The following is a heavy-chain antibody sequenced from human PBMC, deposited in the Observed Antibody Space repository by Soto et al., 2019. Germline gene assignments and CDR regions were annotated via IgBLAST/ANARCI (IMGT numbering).Heavy chain of an antibody. V-gene: IGHV1-8*01. CDR3: ARRAETNGWKGFGADKYYFDF. CDR2: MNPSTGNS. CDR1: GYTFTSYD. J-gene: IGHJ4*02. D-gene: IGHD3-3*01. Sequence: ASVKVSCKASGYTFTSYDIYWVRQATVQGLEWMGWMNPSTGNSGYAQKFKGRVTMTSDNSIRTAHMELSSLRSEDTAVYYCARRAETNGWKGFGADKYYFDFWGQGTLVTVSS.